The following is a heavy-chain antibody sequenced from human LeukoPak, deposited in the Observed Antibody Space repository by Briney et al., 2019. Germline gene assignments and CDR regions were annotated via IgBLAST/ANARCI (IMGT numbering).Heavy chain of an antibody. V-gene: IGHV3-73*01. D-gene: IGHD1-26*01. CDR2: IDKKDKGYATAT. Sequence: GGSLRLSCAASGFTFSGSAIHWVRQSSGKGLEWVSQIDKKDKGYATATAYAASVKGRFTISRDDSINTAYLQMKSLKTEDTALYYCTRDSRTYNWFDPWGQGTLVTVSS. CDR1: GFTFSGSA. J-gene: IGHJ5*02. CDR3: TRDSRTYNWFDP.